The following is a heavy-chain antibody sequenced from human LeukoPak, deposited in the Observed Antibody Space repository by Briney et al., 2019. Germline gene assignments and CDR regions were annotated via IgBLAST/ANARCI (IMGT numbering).Heavy chain of an antibody. Sequence: GGSLRLPCAASGFTFSSYAMSWVRQAPGKGLEWVSAISGSGGSTYYADSVKGRFTISRDNSKNTLYLQMNSLRAEDTAVYYCANEKIRSVADTIDYWGQGTLVTVSS. V-gene: IGHV3-23*01. J-gene: IGHJ4*02. CDR1: GFTFSSYA. D-gene: IGHD6-19*01. CDR3: ANEKIRSVADTIDY. CDR2: ISGSGGST.